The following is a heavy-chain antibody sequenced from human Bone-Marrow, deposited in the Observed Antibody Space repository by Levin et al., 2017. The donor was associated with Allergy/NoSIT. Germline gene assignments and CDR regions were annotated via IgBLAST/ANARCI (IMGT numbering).Heavy chain of an antibody. J-gene: IGHJ6*02. CDR2: IYYSGST. CDR3: ARDRRYQLLGYYYGMDG. D-gene: IGHD2-2*01. Sequence: SETLSLTCTVSGGSVSSGSYYWSWIRQPPGKGLEWIGYIYYSGSTNYNPSLKSRVTISVDTSKNQFSLKLSSVTAADTAVYYCARDRRYQLLGYYYGMDGWGQGTTVTVSS. V-gene: IGHV4-61*01. CDR1: GGSVSSGSYY.